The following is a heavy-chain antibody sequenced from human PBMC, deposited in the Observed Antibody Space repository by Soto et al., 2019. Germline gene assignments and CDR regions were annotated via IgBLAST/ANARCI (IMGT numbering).Heavy chain of an antibody. CDR1: GGSISSGGYS. V-gene: IGHV4-30-2*01. CDR3: ARGGGYDFRSSQAPPIDV. CDR2: IYHSGST. Sequence: SETLSLTCAVSGGSISSGGYSWSWIRQPPGKGLEWIGYIYHSGSTYYNPSLKSRVAISLDTSKNQFSLKVRSVTAADTAVYYCARGGGYDFRSSQAPPIDVWGQGTTVTVSS. J-gene: IGHJ6*02. D-gene: IGHD3-3*01.